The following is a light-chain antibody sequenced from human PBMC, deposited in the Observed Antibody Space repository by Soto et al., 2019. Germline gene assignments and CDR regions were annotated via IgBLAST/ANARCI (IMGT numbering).Light chain of an antibody. CDR3: QSYDSSLSGLV. J-gene: IGLJ2*01. V-gene: IGLV1-40*01. CDR2: GNS. Sequence: QSVLTQPPSVSGAPGQRVTISCTGSSSNIGAGYDVHWYQQLPGTAPKLLIYGNSNRPSGVPDRFSGSKSGTSASLAITGFQAEDEADYYWQSYDSSLSGLVFGGGTKVTVL. CDR1: SSNIGAGYD.